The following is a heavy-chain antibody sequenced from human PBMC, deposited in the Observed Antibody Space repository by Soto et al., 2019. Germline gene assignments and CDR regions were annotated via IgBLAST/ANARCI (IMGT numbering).Heavy chain of an antibody. Sequence: QVQLVKSGAEVKKPGASVKVSCKTSGYTFAAYYIHWIRQAPGQGLEWMGWINPTSGGTVYAQNFQDRVTMTRDTSISTAYMELRRLNSDDTAVYYCARDPDYGDYWGYIFDSWGQGTPVTVSS. CDR1: GYTFAAYY. CDR3: ARDPDYGDYWGYIFDS. J-gene: IGHJ4*02. V-gene: IGHV1-2*02. D-gene: IGHD4-17*01. CDR2: INPTSGGT.